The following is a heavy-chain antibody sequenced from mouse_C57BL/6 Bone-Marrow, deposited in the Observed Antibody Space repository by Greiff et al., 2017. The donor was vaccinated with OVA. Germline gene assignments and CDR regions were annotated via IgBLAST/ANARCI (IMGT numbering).Heavy chain of an antibody. CDR2: ISDGGSYT. Sequence: EVNVVESGGGLVKPGGSLKLSCAASGFTFSSYAMSWVRQTPEKRLEWVATISDGGSYTYYPDNVKGRFTISRDNAKNNLYLQMSHLKSEDTAMYYCARENYSNPDYWGQGTTLTVSS. J-gene: IGHJ2*01. D-gene: IGHD2-5*01. CDR3: ARENYSNPDY. CDR1: GFTFSSYA. V-gene: IGHV5-4*01.